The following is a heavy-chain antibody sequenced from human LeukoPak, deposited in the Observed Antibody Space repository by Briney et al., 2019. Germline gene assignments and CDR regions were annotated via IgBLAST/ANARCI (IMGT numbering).Heavy chain of an antibody. J-gene: IGHJ6*02. CDR2: IIPILGIA. V-gene: IGHV1-69*04. Sequence: ASVKVSCKASGGTFSSYAISWVRQAPGQGLEWMGRIIPILGIANYAQKFQGRVTITADKSTSTAYMELSSLRSEDTAVYYCARDRELYCSSTSCYERDYYGMDVWGQGTTVTVSS. CDR3: ARDRELYCSSTSCYERDYYGMDV. D-gene: IGHD2-2*01. CDR1: GGTFSSYA.